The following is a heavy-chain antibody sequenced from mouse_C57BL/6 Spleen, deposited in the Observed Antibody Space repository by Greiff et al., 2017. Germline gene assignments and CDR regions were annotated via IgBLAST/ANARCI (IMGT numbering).Heavy chain of an antibody. CDR2: IYPGDGYT. D-gene: IGHD1-1*01. V-gene: IGHV1-82*01. Sequence: VQLQQSGPELVKPGASVKISCKASCYAFSSSWIDWVKQRPGHGLEWIGRIYPGDGYTNYNGKFKGKATLTADKSSSTAYLQRSSLSSEASAFYCCGSHYYGSTLDYWGQGTTLTVSS. J-gene: IGHJ2*01. CDR3: GSHYYGSTLDY. CDR1: CYAFSSSW.